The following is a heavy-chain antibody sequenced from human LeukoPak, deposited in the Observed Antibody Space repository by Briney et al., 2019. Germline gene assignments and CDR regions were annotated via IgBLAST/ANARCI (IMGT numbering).Heavy chain of an antibody. J-gene: IGHJ3*02. CDR2: IYTSGST. V-gene: IGHV4-61*02. D-gene: IGHD5-18*01. CDR3: ARVTRIQLWPDI. Sequence: RTSQTLSLTCTVSGGSISSGSYYWSWIRQPAGKGLEWIGRIYTSGSTSYNPSLKSRVTISVDTSKNQLSLKLSSVTAADTAVYYCARVTRIQLWPDIWGQGTMVTVSS. CDR1: GGSISSGSYY.